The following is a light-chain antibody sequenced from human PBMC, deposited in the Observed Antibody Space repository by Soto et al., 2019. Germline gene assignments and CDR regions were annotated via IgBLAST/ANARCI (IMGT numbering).Light chain of an antibody. CDR1: QSVSSNY. V-gene: IGKV3-20*01. CDR2: GAS. Sequence: EIVLTQSPGTLSLSPGEGATLSCRASQSVSSNYLAWYQQKPGQAPRLLIYGASSRATGIPDRFSGSGSGTDFTLTISRLEPEDFAVYYCQQYDSSPPTFGQGTKVEIK. CDR3: QQYDSSPPT. J-gene: IGKJ1*01.